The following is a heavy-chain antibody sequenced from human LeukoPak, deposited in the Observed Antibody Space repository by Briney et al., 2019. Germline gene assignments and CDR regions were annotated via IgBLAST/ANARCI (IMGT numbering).Heavy chain of an antibody. Sequence: PGGSLRLSCATSGFTFSSYGMHWVRQAPGKGLEWVAFIRYDGSNKYYADSVKGRFTISRDNSKNTLYLQMNSLRAEDTAVYYCANQPYDFWSGPSWDPWGQGTLVTVSS. CDR1: GFTFSSYG. CDR2: IRYDGSNK. CDR3: ANQPYDFWSGPSWDP. J-gene: IGHJ5*02. V-gene: IGHV3-30*02. D-gene: IGHD3-3*01.